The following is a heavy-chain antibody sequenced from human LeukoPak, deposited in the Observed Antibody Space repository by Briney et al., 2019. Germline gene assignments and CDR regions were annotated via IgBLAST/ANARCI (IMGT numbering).Heavy chain of an antibody. Sequence: GGSLRLSCAASGFTLSGYFMSWVRRAPGEGLEWVASIKGDGSEKYYVDSVKGRFTISRDNAKNSLYLQMNSLRAEDTAVYFCARDRGWRSGGYYLYYFDFWGQGTLVTVSS. CDR2: IKGDGSEK. CDR3: ARDRGWRSGGYYLYYFDF. D-gene: IGHD3-22*01. J-gene: IGHJ4*02. V-gene: IGHV3-7*01. CDR1: GFTLSGYF.